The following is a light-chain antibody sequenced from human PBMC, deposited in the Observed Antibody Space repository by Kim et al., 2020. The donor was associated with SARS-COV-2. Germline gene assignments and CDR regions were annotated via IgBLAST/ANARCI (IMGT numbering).Light chain of an antibody. V-gene: IGLV3-19*01. CDR3: NSRDSSGNHVV. J-gene: IGLJ2*01. CDR1: ILRNYY. Sequence: ALGQTVRITCQGDILRNYYANWYQQKPGQAPVLVIYGKNNRPSGIPDRFSGSTSGNTASLTITGAQAEDEADYYGNSRDSSGNHVVFGGGTQLTVL. CDR2: GKN.